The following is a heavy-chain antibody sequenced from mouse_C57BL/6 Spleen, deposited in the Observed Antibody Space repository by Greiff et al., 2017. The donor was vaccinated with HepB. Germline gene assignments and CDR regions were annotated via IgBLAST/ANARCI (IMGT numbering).Heavy chain of an antibody. CDR1: GYTFTDYY. J-gene: IGHJ2*01. CDR2: IFPGSGST. CDR3: ARSRPWDVREYFDY. Sequence: QVQLKESGPELVKPGASVKISCKASGYTFTDYYINWVKQRPGQGLEWIGWIFPGSGSTYYNEKFKGKSTLTVDKSSSTAYMLLSSLTSEDSAVYFCARSRPWDVREYFDYWGQGTTLTVSS. D-gene: IGHD4-1*01. V-gene: IGHV1-75*01.